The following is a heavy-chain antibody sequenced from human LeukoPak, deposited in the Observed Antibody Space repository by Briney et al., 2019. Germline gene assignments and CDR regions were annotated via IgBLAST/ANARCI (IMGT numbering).Heavy chain of an antibody. CDR2: IYSGGTT. D-gene: IGHD6-19*01. J-gene: IGHJ4*02. Sequence: GGSLRLSCATSGFIVSSNFMSWVRQAPGKGLELVSVIYSGGTTFYADSVKVRFTISRDNSKNTLYLQMNSLRAEDTAVYYCARASQAVAGLFDYWGQGTLVTVSS. CDR1: GFIVSSNF. CDR3: ARASQAVAGLFDY. V-gene: IGHV3-66*01.